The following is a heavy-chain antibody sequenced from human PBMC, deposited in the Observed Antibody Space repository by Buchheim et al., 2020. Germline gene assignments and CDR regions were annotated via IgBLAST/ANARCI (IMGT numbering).Heavy chain of an antibody. D-gene: IGHD6-13*01. J-gene: IGHJ4*02. Sequence: VQLVESGGGLVQPGGSLRLSCAASGFTFSSYWMSWVRQAPGKGLEWVAVISYDGSNKYYADSVKGRFTISRDNSKNTLYLQMNSLRAEDTAVYYCAKDNRGAGTQFVDYWGQGTL. CDR1: GFTFSSYW. CDR2: ISYDGSNK. V-gene: IGHV3-30*18. CDR3: AKDNRGAGTQFVDY.